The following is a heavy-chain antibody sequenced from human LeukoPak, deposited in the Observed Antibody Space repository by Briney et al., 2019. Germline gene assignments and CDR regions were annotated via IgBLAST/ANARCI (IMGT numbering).Heavy chain of an antibody. V-gene: IGHV4-59*01. CDR1: GGSISSYY. CDR3: ARADSRLDNWGSLRLYYYMDV. J-gene: IGHJ6*03. CDR2: IYYSGST. D-gene: IGHD7-27*01. Sequence: SETLSLTCTVSGGSISSYYWSWIRQPPGKGLEWIGNIYYSGSTNYNPSLKSRVTISVDTSKNQFSLKMSSVTAADTAVYYCARADSRLDNWGSLRLYYYMDVWGKGTTVTVSS.